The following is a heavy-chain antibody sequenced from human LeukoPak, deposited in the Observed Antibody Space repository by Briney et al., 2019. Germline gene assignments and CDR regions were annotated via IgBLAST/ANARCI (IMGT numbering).Heavy chain of an antibody. J-gene: IGHJ4*02. CDR3: ARGGPSSRYFDL. CDR1: GGSISSYY. V-gene: IGHV4-4*07. CDR2: IYTSGST. Sequence: SETLSLTCTVSGGSISSYYWSWIRQPAGKGLEWIGRIYTSGSTNYNPSLKSRVTMSVDTSKNQFSLKLTSVTAADTAVYYCARGGPSSRYFDLWGQGTLVTVSS. D-gene: IGHD6-13*01.